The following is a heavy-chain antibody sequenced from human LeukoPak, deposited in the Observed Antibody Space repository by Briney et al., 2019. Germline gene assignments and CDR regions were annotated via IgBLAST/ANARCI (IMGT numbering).Heavy chain of an antibody. CDR1: GGSISSGGYS. Sequence: SQTLSLACAVSGGSISSGGYSWSWIRQPPGKGLEWIGYIYHSGSTYYNPSLKMRVPISVDRYKNQFSLKLSSVTAADPAVYYCARKPALGAFDIWGQGTMVTVSS. J-gene: IGHJ3*02. CDR3: ARKPALGAFDI. V-gene: IGHV4-30-2*01. CDR2: IYHSGST.